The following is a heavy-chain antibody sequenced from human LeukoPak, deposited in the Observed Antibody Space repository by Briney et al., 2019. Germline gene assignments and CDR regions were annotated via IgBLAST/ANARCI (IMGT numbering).Heavy chain of an antibody. Sequence: PGRSLRLSCAASGFTFSSYAMHWVRQAPGKGLEWVAVISYDGSNKYYADSVKGRFTISRDNSKNTLYLQMNSLRAEDTAVYYCARLGTTAAYWGQGTLVTVPS. CDR3: ARLGTTAAY. CDR1: GFTFSSYA. D-gene: IGHD4-17*01. CDR2: ISYDGSNK. V-gene: IGHV3-30-3*01. J-gene: IGHJ4*02.